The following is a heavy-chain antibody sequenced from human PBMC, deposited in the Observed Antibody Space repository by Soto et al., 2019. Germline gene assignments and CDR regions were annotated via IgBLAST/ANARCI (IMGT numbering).Heavy chain of an antibody. CDR3: ARVAVRRCSYFHGMDV. J-gene: IGHJ6*02. Sequence: ASETLSLTCSVSGVSITSGGFHWSWIRQYPGKGLECIGYIHYSGTTHYSPSLKGRMSISVDTPKSQFSLRLASVTAADTAVYFCARVAVRRCSYFHGMDVWGQGTTVTVSS. D-gene: IGHD1-26*01. V-gene: IGHV4-31*03. CDR1: GVSITSGGFH. CDR2: IHYSGTT.